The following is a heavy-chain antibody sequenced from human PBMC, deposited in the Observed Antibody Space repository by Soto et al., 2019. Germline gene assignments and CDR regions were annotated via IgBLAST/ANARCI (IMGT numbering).Heavy chain of an antibody. J-gene: IGHJ4*02. Sequence: QVQLMESGGGLVKPGGSLRLSCAASGFTFSDYYMSWIRQAPGKGLEWVSYISSSSSYRNYADSVKGRFTISRDNAKNSLYLQMNSLRAEDTDVYYCARSGVVIPAAAPNAIDYWGQGTLVTVSS. CDR2: ISSSSSYR. CDR3: ARSGVVIPAAAPNAIDY. V-gene: IGHV3-11*03. CDR1: GFTFSDYY. D-gene: IGHD2-2*01.